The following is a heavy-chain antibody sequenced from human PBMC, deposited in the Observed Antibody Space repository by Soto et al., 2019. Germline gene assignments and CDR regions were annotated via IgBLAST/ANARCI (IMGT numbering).Heavy chain of an antibody. CDR2: INHSGST. D-gene: IGHD3-22*01. J-gene: IGHJ4*02. CDR3: ARGLTVKVVVQSEAPDKYYFDS. CDR1: GGSFTGDY. V-gene: IGHV4-34*01. Sequence: ETLCLTWAVHGGSFTGDYWSWIRQLPGKGMEWIGEINHSGSTNYNPSLKSRVTISVDTSKNQFSLKVSSVTAADTAAYYCARGLTVKVVVQSEAPDKYYFDSWSQGSLVTVS.